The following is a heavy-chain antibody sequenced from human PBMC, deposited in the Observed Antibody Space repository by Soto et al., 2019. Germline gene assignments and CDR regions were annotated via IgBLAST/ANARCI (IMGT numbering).Heavy chain of an antibody. CDR1: GVTFSNAW. Sequence: EVPLVESGGGLVKPGGSLRLSCAASGVTFSNAWMNWVRQAPGKGLEWVGRIKSETDGGTTDCAAPVKGRFTISRDESKNMVYLQMNSLKTEDTAVYYCVTGPADTHSYDHRPLDYWGQGTLVTVSS. J-gene: IGHJ4*02. CDR2: IKSETDGGTT. V-gene: IGHV3-15*07. CDR3: VTGPADTHSYDHRPLDY. D-gene: IGHD3-22*01.